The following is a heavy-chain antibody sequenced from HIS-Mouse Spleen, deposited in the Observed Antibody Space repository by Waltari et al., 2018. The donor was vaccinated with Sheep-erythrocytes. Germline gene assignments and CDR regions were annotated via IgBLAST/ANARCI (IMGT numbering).Heavy chain of an antibody. D-gene: IGHD6-6*01. Sequence: QVQLQQWGAGLLKPSETLSLTCAVYGGSFSGYYWSWIRQPPGKGLEWIGEINHSGSTHYHPSLKSRVTISVDTSKNQFSLKLSSVTAADTAVYYCARALSIAARPNWFDPWGQGTLVTVSS. J-gene: IGHJ5*02. V-gene: IGHV4-34*01. CDR3: ARALSIAARPNWFDP. CDR1: GGSFSGYY. CDR2: INHSGST.